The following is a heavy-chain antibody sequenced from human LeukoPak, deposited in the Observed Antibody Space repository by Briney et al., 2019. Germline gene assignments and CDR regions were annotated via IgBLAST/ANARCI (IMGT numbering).Heavy chain of an antibody. CDR1: GFTFSSYW. CDR2: IKQDGSEK. CDR3: ARDFPSGYCSGGSCYVPRGAYYFDY. D-gene: IGHD2-15*01. Sequence: PGGSLRLSCAASGFTFSSYWMSWVRQAPGKGLEWVANIKQDGSEKYYVNSVKGRFTISRDNAKNSLYPQMNSLRAEDTAVYYCARDFPSGYCSGGSCYVPRGAYYFDYWGQGTLVTVSS. V-gene: IGHV3-7*01. J-gene: IGHJ4*02.